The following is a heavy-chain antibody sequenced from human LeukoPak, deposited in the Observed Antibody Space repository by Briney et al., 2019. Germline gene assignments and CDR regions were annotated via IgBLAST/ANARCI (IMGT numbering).Heavy chain of an antibody. J-gene: IGHJ4*02. Sequence: GGSLRPSCAASGFTFSAYAMHWVRQAPGRGLEWVAVISYDGSNIYYADSVRGRFTISRDNSKSTLYLQMNSLRAEHTAIYSCARSYDSSGYYSFDYWGQGTLVTVSA. CDR3: ARSYDSSGYYSFDY. D-gene: IGHD3-22*01. CDR1: GFTFSAYA. V-gene: IGHV3-30-3*01. CDR2: ISYDGSNI.